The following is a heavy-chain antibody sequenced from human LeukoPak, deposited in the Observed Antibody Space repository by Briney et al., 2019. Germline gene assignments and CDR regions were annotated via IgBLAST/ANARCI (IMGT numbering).Heavy chain of an antibody. Sequence: ASVKVSCKASGYTFTSYAMNWVRPAPGQGLEWMGWINTNTGNPTYAQGFTGRFVFSLDTSVSTAYLQISSLRAEDTAVYYCARDMYSSSWYGFDYWGQGTLVTVSS. CDR3: ARDMYSSSWYGFDY. CDR1: GYTFTSYA. V-gene: IGHV7-4-1*02. CDR2: INTNTGNP. D-gene: IGHD6-13*01. J-gene: IGHJ4*02.